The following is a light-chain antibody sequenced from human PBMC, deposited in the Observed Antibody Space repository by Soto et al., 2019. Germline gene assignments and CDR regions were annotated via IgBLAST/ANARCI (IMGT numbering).Light chain of an antibody. J-gene: IGKJ1*01. CDR3: QHYTNSPPCT. Sequence: ENVLTQSPGTLSLSPGERATLSCRASQSVNSKYLAWYQKKPGQAPRLLIYGASNMATGIPDRFSGSGSVTAFTLTISRLEPEDFAVYYCQHYTNSPPCTFGQGTKVEIK. CDR2: GAS. V-gene: IGKV3-20*01. CDR1: QSVNSKY.